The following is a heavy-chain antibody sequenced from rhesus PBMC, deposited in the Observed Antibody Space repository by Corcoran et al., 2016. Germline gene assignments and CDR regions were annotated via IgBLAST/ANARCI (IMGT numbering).Heavy chain of an antibody. D-gene: IGHD6S26*01. CDR3: ARAGAAAGPADY. CDR2: IYDSSTST. V-gene: IGHV4S10*01. CDR1: GGSISDSYR. Sequence: QVQLQESGPGVVKPSETLSLTCAVSGGSISDSYRWSWIRQPPGKGLEWIGYIYDSSTSTNYNPSLKSRVTISKDTSKNQFTLKLSSVTAADTAVYYCARAGAAAGPADYWGQGVLVTVSS. J-gene: IGHJ4*01.